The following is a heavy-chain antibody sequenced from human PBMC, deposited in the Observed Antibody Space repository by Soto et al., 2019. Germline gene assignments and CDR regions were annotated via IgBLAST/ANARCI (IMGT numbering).Heavy chain of an antibody. CDR3: ARGPDYYGSGRYSWCAP. CDR1: GGTFSSYA. CDR2: VIPIFGTA. V-gene: IGHV1-69*12. D-gene: IGHD3-10*01. Sequence: QVQLVQSGAEVKKPGSSVKVSCKASGGTFSSYAISWVRQAPGQGLEWMGGVIPIFGTANYAQKFQGRVKIPADESTSTAYMELSSLRSEDTAVYYCARGPDYYGSGRYSWCAPWGQGTLVTVSS. J-gene: IGHJ5*02.